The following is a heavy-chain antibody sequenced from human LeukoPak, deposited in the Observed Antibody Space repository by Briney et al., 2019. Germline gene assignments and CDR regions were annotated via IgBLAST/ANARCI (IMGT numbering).Heavy chain of an antibody. Sequence: ASVKVSCKVSGYTLTEFSMHWVRQAPGKGLEWMGGFDPEDGETIYAQKFQGRVTMTEDTSTDTAYMELSSLRSEDTAVYYCATGGRIVGAYFDYWGQGTLVTVSS. V-gene: IGHV1-24*01. D-gene: IGHD1-26*01. CDR2: FDPEDGET. J-gene: IGHJ4*02. CDR1: GYTLTEFS. CDR3: ATGGRIVGAYFDY.